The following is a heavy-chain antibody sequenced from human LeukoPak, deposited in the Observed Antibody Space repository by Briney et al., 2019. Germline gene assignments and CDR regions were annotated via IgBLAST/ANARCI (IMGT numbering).Heavy chain of an antibody. CDR3: AREGTGTYYYYYMDV. D-gene: IGHD1-7*01. J-gene: IGHJ6*03. Sequence: SVKVSCKAAGGTFSSYAISWVRQAPGQGLEWMGGIIPIFGTANYAQKLQGRVTMTTDTSTSTAYMELRSLRSDDTAVYYCAREGTGTYYYYYMDVWGKGTTVTVSS. V-gene: IGHV1-69*05. CDR2: IIPIFGTA. CDR1: GGTFSSYA.